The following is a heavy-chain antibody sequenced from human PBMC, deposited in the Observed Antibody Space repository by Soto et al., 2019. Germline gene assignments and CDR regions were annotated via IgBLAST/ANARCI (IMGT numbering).Heavy chain of an antibody. CDR3: ARDHVSSSWYGY. Sequence: QVHLVQSGAEVTKPGASVKVSCKTSGYTFTNYGISSVRQAPGQGLEWVGWISTYNGDTKHAQNLQGRVTMTTDTSTSTCYMEVRSLRSDDTAVYYCARDHVSSSWYGYWGQGTLVIVSS. J-gene: IGHJ4*02. CDR2: ISTYNGDT. V-gene: IGHV1-18*01. CDR1: GYTFTNYG. D-gene: IGHD6-13*01.